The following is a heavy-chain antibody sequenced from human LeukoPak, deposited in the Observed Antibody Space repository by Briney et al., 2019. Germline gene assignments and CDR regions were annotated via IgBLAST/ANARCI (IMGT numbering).Heavy chain of an antibody. CDR2: IYYSGST. J-gene: IGHJ4*02. V-gene: IGHV4-39*07. CDR1: GGSISSSSYY. D-gene: IGHD3-10*01. Sequence: SETLSLTCTVSGGSISSSSYYWGWIRQPPGKGLEWIGGIYYSGSTYYNPSLKSRVTISVDTSKNQFSLKLSSVTAADTAVYYCARAVRSRLFDYWGQGTLVTVSS. CDR3: ARAVRSRLFDY.